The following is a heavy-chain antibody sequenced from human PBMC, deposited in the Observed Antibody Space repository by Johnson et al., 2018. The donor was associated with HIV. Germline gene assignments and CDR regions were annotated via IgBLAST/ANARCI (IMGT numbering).Heavy chain of an antibody. J-gene: IGHJ3*01. D-gene: IGHD3-22*01. CDR2: INWNGGST. CDR1: GFTFSSYA. V-gene: IGHV3-20*04. CDR3: ARDWDYYDSSGYYYANMVDAFDV. Sequence: VQLVESGGGVVQPGRSLRLSCAASGFTFSSYAVQWVRQAPGKGLEWVSGINWNGGSTGYADSVKGRFPISSDNAKNSLYLQVNSLRAEDTALYYCARDWDYYDSSGYYYANMVDAFDVWGQGTVVTVSS.